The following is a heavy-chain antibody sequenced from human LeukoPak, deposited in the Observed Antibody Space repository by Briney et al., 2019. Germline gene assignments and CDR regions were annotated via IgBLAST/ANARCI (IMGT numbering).Heavy chain of an antibody. CDR1: GGXFSSYA. CDR2: IIPIFGTA. D-gene: IGHD3-22*01. CDR3: ATPGPYDSSSEPRPDDY. Sequence: ASVKVSCKASGGXFSSYAISWVRQAPGQGLEWMGGIIPIFGTANYAQKFQGRVTITADESTSTAYMELSSLRSEDTAVYYCATPGPYDSSSEPRPDDYWGQGTLVTVSS. V-gene: IGHV1-69*13. J-gene: IGHJ4*02.